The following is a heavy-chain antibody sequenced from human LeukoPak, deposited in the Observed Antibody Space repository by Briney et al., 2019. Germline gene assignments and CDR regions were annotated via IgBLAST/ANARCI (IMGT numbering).Heavy chain of an antibody. Sequence: PGGSLRLSCAASGFTFSSYSMNWVRQAPGKGLEWVSYISSSSSTIYYADSVKGRFTISRDNSKNTLYLQMNSLRAEDTAVYYCARDSPSIAAAGTLDYWGQGTLVTVSS. V-gene: IGHV3-48*01. CDR1: GFTFSSYS. CDR2: ISSSSSTI. J-gene: IGHJ4*02. CDR3: ARDSPSIAAAGTLDY. D-gene: IGHD6-13*01.